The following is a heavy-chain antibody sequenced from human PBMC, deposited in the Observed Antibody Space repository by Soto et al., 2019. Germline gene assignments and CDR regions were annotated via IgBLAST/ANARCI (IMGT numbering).Heavy chain of an antibody. CDR3: VRSIAAAVDFDS. CDR2: ISAYNGNT. CDR1: GYTFTSYG. J-gene: IGHJ4*02. V-gene: IGHV1-18*01. D-gene: IGHD6-13*01. Sequence: QVQVVQSGAEVKKPGASVKVSCKTSGYTFTSYGISWVRQAPGQGLEGMGWISAYNGNTNYAQKLQGRVTMTTDTATSTACIELRSLRSDDTAVYFCVRSIAAAVDFDSWGKGTLVTVSS.